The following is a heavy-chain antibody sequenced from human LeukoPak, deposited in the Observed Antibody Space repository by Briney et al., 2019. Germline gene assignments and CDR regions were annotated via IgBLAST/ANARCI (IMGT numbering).Heavy chain of an antibody. Sequence: PGGSLRLSCAASGFTFSSYWMHWVRQAPGKGLVWVSHINSDGSSTSYADSVKGRFTISRDNAKNTLYLQMNSLRAEDTAVYYCARAPTRYFDLWGRGTLVTVSS. V-gene: IGHV3-74*01. CDR3: ARAPTRYFDL. J-gene: IGHJ2*01. CDR2: INSDGSST. CDR1: GFTFSSYW.